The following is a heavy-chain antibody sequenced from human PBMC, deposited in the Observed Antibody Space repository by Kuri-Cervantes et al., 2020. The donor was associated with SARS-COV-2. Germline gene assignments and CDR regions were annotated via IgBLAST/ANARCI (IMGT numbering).Heavy chain of an antibody. D-gene: IGHD1-14*01. V-gene: IGHV3-23*01. CDR2: ISGSGGNT. Sequence: GESLKISCAASGFTFSNYAMSWARQAPGKGLEWVSAISGSGGNTYYADSVRGRFTISRDNSKNTLYLQMNSLRADHTAIYYCAKGTTTYTSPFDYWGRGNLVPVAS. J-gene: IGHJ4*02. CDR3: AKGTTTYTSPFDY. CDR1: GFTFSNYA.